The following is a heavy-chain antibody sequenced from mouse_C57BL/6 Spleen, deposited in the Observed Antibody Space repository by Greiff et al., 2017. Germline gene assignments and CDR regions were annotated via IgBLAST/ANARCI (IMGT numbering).Heavy chain of an antibody. Sequence: QVQLQQSGAELVRPGASVTLSCKASGYTFTDDEMPWVKQTPVHGLEWIGAIDPETGGTDYNQKFQGKAILTADKSSSTAYLQLRSLTSEDSAVYYCTRYHYIGFAYWGQGTLVTVSA. CDR1: GYTFTDDE. J-gene: IGHJ3*01. V-gene: IGHV1-15*01. D-gene: IGHD1-2*01. CDR2: IDPETGGT. CDR3: TRYHYIGFAY.